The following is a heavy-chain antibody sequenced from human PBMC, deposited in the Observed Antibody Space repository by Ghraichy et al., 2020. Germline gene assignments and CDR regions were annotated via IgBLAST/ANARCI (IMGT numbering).Heavy chain of an antibody. Sequence: GGSLRLSCATSGFTFSDYPMHWSRQAPGKCLEGVAVFASYGRTKFYAYSVKGRFTISRDNSKNTLYLQMNSLREEDTAMYYCAREGAGDGSGSSPDYWGQGTLVTVTS. J-gene: IGHJ4*02. CDR3: AREGAGDGSGSSPDY. CDR2: FASYGRTK. CDR1: GFTFSDYP. D-gene: IGHD3-10*01. V-gene: IGHV3-30*04.